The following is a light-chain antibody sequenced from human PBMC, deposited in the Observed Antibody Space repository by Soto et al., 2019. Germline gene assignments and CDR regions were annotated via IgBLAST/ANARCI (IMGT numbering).Light chain of an antibody. CDR3: QQYNNYPRT. Sequence: DIQMTQSPSTLSGSVGARVTINCRASQTISSWLAWYQQKPGKAPKLLIYAASTLQSGVPSRFSGSGSGTEFTLTISNLQPDDFATYFCQQYNNYPRTFGQGTKVDI. CDR1: QTISSW. CDR2: AAS. V-gene: IGKV1-5*01. J-gene: IGKJ1*01.